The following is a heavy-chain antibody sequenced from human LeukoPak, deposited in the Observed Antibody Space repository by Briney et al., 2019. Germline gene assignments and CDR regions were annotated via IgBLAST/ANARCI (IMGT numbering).Heavy chain of an antibody. CDR2: ISGSGGST. J-gene: IGHJ4*02. CDR1: GFTFSSYA. CDR3: AKVGDYYDSSGYHYYFDY. D-gene: IGHD3-22*01. V-gene: IGHV3-23*01. Sequence: GGSLRLSCADSGFTFSSYAMSWVRQAPGKGLEWVSAISGSGGSTYYADCVKGRFTISRDNSKTTLYLQMNTLRGEDTAVYYCAKVGDYYDSSGYHYYFDYWGQGILVTVSS.